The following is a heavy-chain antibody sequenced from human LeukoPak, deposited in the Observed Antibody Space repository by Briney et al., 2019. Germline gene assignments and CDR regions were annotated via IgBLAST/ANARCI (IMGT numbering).Heavy chain of an antibody. Sequence: SETLSLTCTVSGGSISSGGYYWSWIRQHPGKGLEWIGYIYYSGSTYYNPSLKSRVTISVDTSKNQFSLKLSSVTAADTAMYYCARAPLQGFDPWGQGTLVTVSS. D-gene: IGHD4-11*01. J-gene: IGHJ5*02. CDR1: GGSISSGGYY. CDR2: IYYSGST. V-gene: IGHV4-31*03. CDR3: ARAPLQGFDP.